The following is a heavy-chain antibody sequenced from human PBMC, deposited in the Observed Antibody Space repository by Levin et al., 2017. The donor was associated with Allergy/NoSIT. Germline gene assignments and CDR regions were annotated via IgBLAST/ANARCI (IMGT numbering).Heavy chain of an antibody. Sequence: GGSLRLSCAGSGFTFSSNAMNWVRQAPGKGLEWVSAISGSGGSTDYADSVKGRFTISRDNSKNTLYLQMNIMRAEDTAVYYCAKGLWENNYYPMDVWGQGTTVTVSS. CDR2: ISGSGGST. J-gene: IGHJ6*02. V-gene: IGHV3-23*01. CDR3: AKGLWENNYYPMDV. D-gene: IGHD1-26*01. CDR1: GFTFSSNA.